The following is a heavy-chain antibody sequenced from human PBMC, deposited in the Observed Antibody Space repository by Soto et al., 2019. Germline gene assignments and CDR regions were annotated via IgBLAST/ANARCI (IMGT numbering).Heavy chain of an antibody. CDR1: GFTFSSYG. CDR3: AQDRYCSGGSCYYDAFDI. Sequence: QVQLVESGGGVVQPGRSLRLSCAASGFTFSSYGMHWVRQAPGKGLEWVAVISYDGSNIYYADSVKGRFTISRDNSKNTLYLQMNSLRAEDTAVYYCAQDRYCSGGSCYYDAFDIWGQGTMVTVSS. CDR2: ISYDGSNI. V-gene: IGHV3-30*18. J-gene: IGHJ3*02. D-gene: IGHD2-15*01.